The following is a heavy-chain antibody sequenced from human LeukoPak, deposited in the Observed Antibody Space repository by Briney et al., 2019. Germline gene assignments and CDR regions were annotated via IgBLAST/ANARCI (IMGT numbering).Heavy chain of an antibody. CDR1: GYSISSGYY. J-gene: IGHJ4*02. CDR3: ASSDYYDSSGRFDY. Sequence: SETLSLTCTVSGYSISSGYYWGWIRQPPGKGLEWIGSIYHSGSTYYNPSLKSRVTISVDTSKNQFSLKLSSVTAADTAVYYCASSDYYDSSGRFDYWGQGTLVTVSS. D-gene: IGHD3-22*01. CDR2: IYHSGST. V-gene: IGHV4-38-2*02.